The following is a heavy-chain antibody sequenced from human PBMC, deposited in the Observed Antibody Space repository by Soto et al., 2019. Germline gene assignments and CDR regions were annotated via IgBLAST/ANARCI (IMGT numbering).Heavy chain of an antibody. V-gene: IGHV1-46*01. CDR3: ARDSGTIVGATTYWFDL. CDR1: GYSFTTYY. Sequence: GASVKVSFKASGYSFTTYYMHWVRQAPGQGLEWMAIINPSGGSTIYAQRFQGRVTMTRDTSKSAVYLELRSLRSEDTAVYYCARDSGTIVGATTYWFDLWGQGTLVTVSS. D-gene: IGHD1-26*01. CDR2: INPSGGST. J-gene: IGHJ5*02.